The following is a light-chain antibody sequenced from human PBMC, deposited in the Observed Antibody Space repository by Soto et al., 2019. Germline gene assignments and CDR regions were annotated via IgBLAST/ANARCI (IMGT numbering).Light chain of an antibody. CDR1: SSDVGSYNL. CDR2: EVS. V-gene: IGLV2-23*02. Sequence: QSALNQPAPVSGSPGQSITISCTGTSSDVGSYNLVSWYQQHPGKAPKLMIYEVSKRPSGVSNRFSGSKSGNTASLTISGLQAEDEADYYCCSYAGSSTLYVVFGGGTQLTVL. CDR3: CSYAGSSTLYVV. J-gene: IGLJ2*01.